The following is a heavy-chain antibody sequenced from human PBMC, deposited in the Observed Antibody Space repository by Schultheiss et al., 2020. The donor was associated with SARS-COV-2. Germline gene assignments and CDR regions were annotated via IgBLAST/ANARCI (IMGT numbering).Heavy chain of an antibody. D-gene: IGHD6-13*01. V-gene: IGHV1-2*06. Sequence: ASVKVSCKASGYTFTGYYMHWVRQAPGQGLEWMGRINPNSGGTNYAQKFQGRVKMTRDTSISTAYMELSRLRSDDTAVYYCARSIAAAGLSWFDPWGQGTLVTVSS. CDR2: INPNSGGT. J-gene: IGHJ5*02. CDR3: ARSIAAAGLSWFDP. CDR1: GYTFTGYY.